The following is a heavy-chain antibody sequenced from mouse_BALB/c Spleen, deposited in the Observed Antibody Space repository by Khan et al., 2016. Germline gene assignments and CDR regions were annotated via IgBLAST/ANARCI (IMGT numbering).Heavy chain of an antibody. CDR1: GYSFTGYF. D-gene: IGHD2-3*01. Sequence: VQLQQSGPELVKPGASVKISCKASGYSFTGYFMNWVMQSHGKSLEWIGRINPYNGDTFYNQKFKGKATLTVDKSSSTAHMELRSLASEDSAVYYCARVGYYVWYFDVWGAGTTVTVSS. CDR3: ARVGYYVWYFDV. V-gene: IGHV1-20*02. CDR2: INPYNGDT. J-gene: IGHJ1*01.